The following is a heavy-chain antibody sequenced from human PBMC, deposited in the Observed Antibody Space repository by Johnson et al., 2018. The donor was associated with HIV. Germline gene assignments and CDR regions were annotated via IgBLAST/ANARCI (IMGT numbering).Heavy chain of an antibody. CDR2: ISYDGSNK. CDR3: AREYYYDSSGYNAFDI. Sequence: QVQLVESGGGVVQPGRSLRLSCAASGFTFSSYAMHWVRQAPGKGLEWVAVISYDGSNKYYADSVKGRFTISRDNSKNTLYLQMNSLRAEDTAVYYCAREYYYDSSGYNAFDIWGQGTMVTVS. V-gene: IGHV3-30-3*01. CDR1: GFTFSSYA. D-gene: IGHD3-22*01. J-gene: IGHJ3*02.